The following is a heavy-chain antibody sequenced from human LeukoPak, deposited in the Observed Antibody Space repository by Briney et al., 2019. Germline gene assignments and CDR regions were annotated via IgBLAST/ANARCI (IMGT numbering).Heavy chain of an antibody. CDR2: ISYDGSNK. D-gene: IGHD2/OR15-2a*01. Sequence: PGGSLRLSCAASGFTFSSYAMHWVRQAPGKGLEWVAVISYDGSNKYYADSVKGRFTISRDNSKNTLYLQMNSLRAEDTAVYYCASSGLWLYYFDYWGQGTLVTVSS. J-gene: IGHJ4*02. CDR3: ASSGLWLYYFDY. CDR1: GFTFSSYA. V-gene: IGHV3-30*04.